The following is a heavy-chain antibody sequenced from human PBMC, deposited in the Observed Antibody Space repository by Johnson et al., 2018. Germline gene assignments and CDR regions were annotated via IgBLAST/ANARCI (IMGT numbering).Heavy chain of an antibody. V-gene: IGHV3-11*01. J-gene: IGHJ1*01. Sequence: QVQLQESGGGLVQPGGSLRLSCAASGFTFSDYYMSWIRQAPGKGLEWVSYISSSGSTIYYADSVKGRFTISRDNAKNSLYLQMNSLRAEDTAVYYCARARYCSGDNCYSGAEYFQHWGQGTLVTVSS. D-gene: IGHD2-15*01. CDR3: ARARYCSGDNCYSGAEYFQH. CDR1: GFTFSDYY. CDR2: ISSSGSTI.